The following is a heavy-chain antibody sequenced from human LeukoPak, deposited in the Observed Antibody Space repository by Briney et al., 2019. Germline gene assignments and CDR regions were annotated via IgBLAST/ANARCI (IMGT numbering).Heavy chain of an antibody. CDR2: IDRSXGXI. CDR1: GFXFSXXX. CDR3: ARPAIVGTTRGAFDV. J-gene: IGHJ3*01. V-gene: IGHV3-48*01. D-gene: IGHD1-26*01. Sequence: GGSLRLXXAASGFXFSXXXXXXXRQXPXXXXXXXXXIDRSXGXIYYADSXXXRXTXPRDNARNALFFKLASLKGDXTAMYYCARPAIVGTTRGAFDVWGQGTMVTVSS.